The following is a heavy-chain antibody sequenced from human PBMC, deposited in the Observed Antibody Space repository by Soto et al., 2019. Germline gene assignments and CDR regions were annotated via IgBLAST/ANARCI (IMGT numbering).Heavy chain of an antibody. CDR3: ARDNPASYYYYGMDV. V-gene: IGHV3-66*01. J-gene: IGHJ6*02. CDR1: GFTVSSNY. Sequence: GGALRLSFAASGFTVSSNYMSWVRQAPGKGLEWVSVIYSGGSTYYADSVKGRFTISRDNSKNTLYLQMNSLRAEDTAVYYCARDNPASYYYYGMDVWGQGTTVTVSS. CDR2: IYSGGST.